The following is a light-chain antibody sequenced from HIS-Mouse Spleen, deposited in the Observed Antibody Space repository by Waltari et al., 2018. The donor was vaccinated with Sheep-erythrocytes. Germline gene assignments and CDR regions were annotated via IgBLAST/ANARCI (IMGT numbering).Light chain of an antibody. Sequence: SYELIQPPSVSVSPGQTARITCPGDALPKQYAYWYQQKPGQAPVLVIYKDSERPSGIPERFSGSSSGTTVTLTISGVQAEDEADYYCQSADSSGTYVFGTGTKVTVL. J-gene: IGLJ1*01. CDR2: KDS. CDR1: ALPKQY. CDR3: QSADSSGTYV. V-gene: IGLV3-25*03.